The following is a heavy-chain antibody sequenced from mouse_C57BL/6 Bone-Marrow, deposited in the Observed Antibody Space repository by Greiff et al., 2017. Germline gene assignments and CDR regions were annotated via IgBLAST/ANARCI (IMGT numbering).Heavy chain of an antibody. J-gene: IGHJ4*01. CDR2: IRNKANNHAT. Sequence: EVHLVESGGGLVQPGGSMKLSCAASGFTFSDAWMDWVRQSPEKGLEWVAEIRNKANNHATYYAESVKGRFTISRDDSKSSVYLQMNSLRAEDTGIYYCTREKGDYLYAMDYWGQGTSVTVSS. CDR1: GFTFSDAW. V-gene: IGHV6-6*01. CDR3: TREKGDYLYAMDY. D-gene: IGHD2-4*01.